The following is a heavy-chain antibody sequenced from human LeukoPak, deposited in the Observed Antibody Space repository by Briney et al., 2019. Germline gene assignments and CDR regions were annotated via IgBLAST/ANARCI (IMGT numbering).Heavy chain of an antibody. CDR3: AKRGDGGHKSLEY. D-gene: IGHD3-16*01. Sequence: GGSLRLSCAASGFTFSNYGMHWVRQAPGKGLEWVATITYDGSSEYYTDSVKDRFTVSRDNSKNTLYLQMSSLKTEDTAVYYCAKRGDGGHKSLEYWGQGTLVIVSS. CDR1: GFTFSNYG. J-gene: IGHJ4*02. V-gene: IGHV3-30*18. CDR2: ITYDGSSE.